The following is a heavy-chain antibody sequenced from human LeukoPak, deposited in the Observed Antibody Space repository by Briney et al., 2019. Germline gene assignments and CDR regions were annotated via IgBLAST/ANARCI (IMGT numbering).Heavy chain of an antibody. D-gene: IGHD5-12*01. CDR3: AKTSRAYSNYDSPFDY. CDR2: ISRGGGTT. Sequence: GGSLRLSCAASGFTFSSYVMSWVRQAPGKGLEWVSAISRGGGTTYYADSVKGRFTISRDNSKNTLYLQMTSLRAEETAVYYCAKTSRAYSNYDSPFDYWGQGTLVTVSS. V-gene: IGHV3-23*01. CDR1: GFTFSSYV. J-gene: IGHJ4*02.